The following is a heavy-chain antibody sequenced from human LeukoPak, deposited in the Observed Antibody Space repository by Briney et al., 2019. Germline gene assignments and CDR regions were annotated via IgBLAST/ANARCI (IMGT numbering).Heavy chain of an antibody. CDR3: ARSGGVIGGLDFDY. CDR1: GGSISSYY. Sequence: NTSETLSLTCTVSGGSISSYYWSRIRQPPGKGLEWIGYIYYSGSPNYNPSLKSRVTISVDTSKNQFSLKLSSVTAADTAVYYCARSGGVIGGLDFDYWGQGTLVTVSS. J-gene: IGHJ4*02. CDR2: IYYSGSP. D-gene: IGHD3-22*01. V-gene: IGHV4-59*08.